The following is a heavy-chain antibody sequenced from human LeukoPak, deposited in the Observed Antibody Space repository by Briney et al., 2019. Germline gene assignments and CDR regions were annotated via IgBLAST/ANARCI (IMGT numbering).Heavy chain of an antibody. V-gene: IGHV3-23*01. D-gene: IGHD1-7*01. CDR3: AKSNWNYEFDY. J-gene: IGHJ4*02. Sequence: GASLRLSCAASGFTFSSYAMSWVRQAPGKGLEWVSAISGSGGSTYYADSVKGRFTISRDNSKNTLYLQMNSLRAEDTAVCYCAKSNWNYEFDYWGQGTLVTVSS. CDR1: GFTFSSYA. CDR2: ISGSGGST.